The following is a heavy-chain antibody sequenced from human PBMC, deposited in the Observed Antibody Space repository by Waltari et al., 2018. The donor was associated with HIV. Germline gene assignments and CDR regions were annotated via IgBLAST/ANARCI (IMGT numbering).Heavy chain of an antibody. J-gene: IGHJ5*02. CDR3: AKDLWDLTVVRGAFSFDP. CDR1: GFAFSDYP. CDR2: ISSNAIST. Sequence: EVRLFESGGVLVQPGGSLRLSCAASGFAFSDYPMTWVRQAPGKGLQWVSTISSNAISTYYADSLKGRFTISRDNSKNTLFLQMNSLRVEDTALYFCAKDLWDLTVVRGAFSFDPWGQGTLVTVSS. D-gene: IGHD1-20*01. V-gene: IGHV3-23*01.